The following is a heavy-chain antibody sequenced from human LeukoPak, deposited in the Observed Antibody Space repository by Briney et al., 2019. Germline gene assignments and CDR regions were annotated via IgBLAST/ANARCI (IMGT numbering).Heavy chain of an antibody. Sequence: PGGSLRLSCAASGFTFSSYAMSWVRQAPGKGLEWVSAISGSGGSTYYADSVKGRFTISRDNSKNTLYLQMNSLGAEDTAVYYCAKREGGATKYFDYWGQGTLVIVSS. CDR3: AKREGGATKYFDY. CDR2: ISGSGGST. J-gene: IGHJ4*02. CDR1: GFTFSSYA. D-gene: IGHD1-26*01. V-gene: IGHV3-23*01.